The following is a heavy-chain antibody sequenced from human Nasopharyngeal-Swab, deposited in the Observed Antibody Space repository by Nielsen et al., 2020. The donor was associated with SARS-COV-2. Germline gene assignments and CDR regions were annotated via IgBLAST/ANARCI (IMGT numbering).Heavy chain of an antibody. J-gene: IGHJ5*02. D-gene: IGHD1-1*01. Sequence: GESLKISCSASGFIFAICPMSWVRQAPGKGLEWDASINNGKTFYADFVEGRFTISRDDSKSTLYLQMNSLTGEDTATYYCAKVNWNRKREGRDRWGPGTLVTVSS. CDR2: INNGKT. V-gene: IGHV3-23*05. CDR1: GFIFAICP. CDR3: AKVNWNRKREGRDR.